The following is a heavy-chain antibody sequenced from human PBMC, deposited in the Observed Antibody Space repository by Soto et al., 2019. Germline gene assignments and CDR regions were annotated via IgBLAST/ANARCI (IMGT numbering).Heavy chain of an antibody. D-gene: IGHD3-22*01. CDR1: GGYISSSSYY. Sequence: SETLSLTCTVSGGYISSSSYYWGWIRQPPGKGLEWIGTIYYSGSTYYNPSLKSRVTISVDTSKNQFSLKLSSVTAADTAVYYCARRGLFPVNAFDIWGQGTMVTVSS. J-gene: IGHJ3*02. CDR2: IYYSGST. CDR3: ARRGLFPVNAFDI. V-gene: IGHV4-39*01.